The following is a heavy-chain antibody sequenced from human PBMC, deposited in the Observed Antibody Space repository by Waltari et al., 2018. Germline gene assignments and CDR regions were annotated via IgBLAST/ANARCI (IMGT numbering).Heavy chain of an antibody. CDR2: IKQDGSEK. Sequence: EVQLVESGGGSVQPGGSLRLSCGASGRTFSNYWMNWVRQAPGKGWEWVANIKQDGSEKNYVDSVEGRFSSSRDNAQNSLYLQMNSLRAEDTAIYYCVTGLTTVTAKDYFDHWGQGALVTVSS. CDR1: GRTFSNYW. CDR3: VTGLTTVTAKDYFDH. V-gene: IGHV3-7*01. J-gene: IGHJ4*02. D-gene: IGHD4-17*01.